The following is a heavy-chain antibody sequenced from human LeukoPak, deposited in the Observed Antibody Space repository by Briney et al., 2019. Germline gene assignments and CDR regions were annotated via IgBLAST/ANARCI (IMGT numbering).Heavy chain of an antibody. V-gene: IGHV1-8*01. J-gene: IGHJ4*02. CDR2: MNPNSGNT. Sequence: ASVKVSCKASGYTFTSYDINWVRQATGQGLEWMGWMNPNSGNTGYAQKFQGRVTMTRDASISTAYMELSSLRSEDTAVYYCARDLYPYGDYVFFDYWGQGTLVTVSS. CDR3: ARDLYPYGDYVFFDY. D-gene: IGHD4-17*01. CDR1: GYTFTSYD.